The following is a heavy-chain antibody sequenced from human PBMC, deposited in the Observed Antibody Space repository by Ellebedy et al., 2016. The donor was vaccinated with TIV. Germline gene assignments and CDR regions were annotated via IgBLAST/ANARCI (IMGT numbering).Heavy chain of an antibody. CDR3: AKDRGAVAGTGSGY. CDR1: GFTFSNYA. V-gene: IGHV3-23*01. Sequence: PGGSLRLSCAASGFTFSNYAMTWVRQAPGKGLEWVSTISGSGGSTYYADSVKGRFTIARDNDKNTVSLQMNSLRVEDTAVYYCAKDRGAVAGTGSGYWGQGTLVTVSS. J-gene: IGHJ4*02. CDR2: ISGSGGST. D-gene: IGHD6-19*01.